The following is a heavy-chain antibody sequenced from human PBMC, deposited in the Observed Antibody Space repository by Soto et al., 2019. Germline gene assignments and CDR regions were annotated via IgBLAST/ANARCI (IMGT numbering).Heavy chain of an antibody. D-gene: IGHD1-1*01. V-gene: IGHV4-30-4*01. Sequence: QVQLQESGPGLVKPSQTLSLTCTVSGDSISSGDYYWSWIRQPPRKGLEWIGYIYYTGITKYNPSLKSRLTISVDTSKNQFSLKVTSVTAADTAIYYCARHYNLPDYWGQGTLVTVSS. CDR3: ARHYNLPDY. CDR1: GDSISSGDYY. CDR2: IYYTGIT. J-gene: IGHJ4*02.